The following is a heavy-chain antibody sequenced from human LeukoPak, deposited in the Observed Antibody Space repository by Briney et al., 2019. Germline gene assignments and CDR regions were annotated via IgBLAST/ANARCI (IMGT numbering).Heavy chain of an antibody. Sequence: GRSLRLSCAASGFTFSSYGMHWVRQAPGKGLEWVAVISYDGSNKYYADSVKGRFTISRDNSKNTLYLQMNCLRAEDTAVYYCAKVGGGWSHYFDYWGQGTLVTVSS. V-gene: IGHV3-30*18. CDR1: GFTFSSYG. CDR2: ISYDGSNK. J-gene: IGHJ4*02. D-gene: IGHD3-16*01. CDR3: AKVGGGWSHYFDY.